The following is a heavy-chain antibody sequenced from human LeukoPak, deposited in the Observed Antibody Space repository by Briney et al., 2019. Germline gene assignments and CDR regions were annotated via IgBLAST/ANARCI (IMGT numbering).Heavy chain of an antibody. Sequence: ASVKVSCKASGGTFSGYAISWVRQAPGQGLEWMGRIIAIFGTANYAQKFQGRVTITTDESTSTAYVELSSLRSEDTAVYYCARGRDYYDISQDAFDIWGQGTMVTVSS. CDR3: ARGRDYYDISQDAFDI. J-gene: IGHJ3*02. CDR1: GGTFSGYA. D-gene: IGHD3-22*01. CDR2: IIAIFGTA. V-gene: IGHV1-69*05.